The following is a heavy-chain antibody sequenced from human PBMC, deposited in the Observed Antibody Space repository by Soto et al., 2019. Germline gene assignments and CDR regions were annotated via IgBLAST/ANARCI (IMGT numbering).Heavy chain of an antibody. D-gene: IGHD3-9*01. J-gene: IGHJ6*02. CDR1: GGSVSSGSYY. CDR2: IYYSGST. V-gene: IGHV4-61*01. CDR3: ARDILTGYYPSGMDV. Sequence: PSETLSLTXTVSGGSVSSGSYYWSWIRQPPGKGLEWIGYIYYSGSTNYNPSLKSRVTISVDTSKNQFPLKLSSVTAADTAVYYCARDILTGYYPSGMDVWGQGTTVTVSS.